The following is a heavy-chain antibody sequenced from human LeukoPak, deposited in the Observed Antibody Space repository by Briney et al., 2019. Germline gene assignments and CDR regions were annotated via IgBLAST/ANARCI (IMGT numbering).Heavy chain of an antibody. V-gene: IGHV1-2*02. CDR2: INPNSGGT. D-gene: IGHD1-26*01. J-gene: IGHJ3*02. CDR3: ARASGRYSDAFDI. CDR1: GYTFTGYD. Sequence: ASVKVSCKASGYTFTGYDMHWVRQAPGQGLEWMGWINPNSGGTNYAQNFQGRVTMTRDTSISTAYMELSRLRSDDTALYYCARASGRYSDAFDIWGQGTMVTVSS.